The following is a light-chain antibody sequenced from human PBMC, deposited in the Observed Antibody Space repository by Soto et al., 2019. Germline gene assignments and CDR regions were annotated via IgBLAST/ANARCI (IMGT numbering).Light chain of an antibody. V-gene: IGKV3-15*01. Sequence: EIAMTQSPATLSVSPGERATLSCRASQSVSSNLAWYQQKPGQAPRLLIYGASTRATGIPARFSGSGSGTEFTLTVSSLQSEDFAVYYCQQYNNWPPITCGKGTRLELK. J-gene: IGKJ5*01. CDR1: QSVSSN. CDR3: QQYNNWPPIT. CDR2: GAS.